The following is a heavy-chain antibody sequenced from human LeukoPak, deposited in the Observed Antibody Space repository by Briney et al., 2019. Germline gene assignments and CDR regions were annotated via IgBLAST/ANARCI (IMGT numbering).Heavy chain of an antibody. V-gene: IGHV4-39*02. CDR1: GGSISGSSYY. D-gene: IGHD5-24*01. J-gene: IGHJ4*02. CDR3: ARDSTRDGYNTFGY. CDR2: IYYSGST. Sequence: SETLSLTCTVSGGSISGSSYYWGWIRQPPGKGLEWIGSIYYSGSTYYNPSLKSRVTISVDTSKNQFSLKLSSVTAADTAVYYCARDSTRDGYNTFGYWGQGTLVTVSS.